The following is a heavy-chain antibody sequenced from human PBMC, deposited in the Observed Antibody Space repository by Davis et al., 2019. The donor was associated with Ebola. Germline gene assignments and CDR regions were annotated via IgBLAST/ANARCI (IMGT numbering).Heavy chain of an antibody. J-gene: IGHJ4*02. V-gene: IGHV4-34*01. Sequence: SETLSLSCAVYGGSFSGYYWNWIRQPPGKGLEWIGEINHSGSTNYNPSLKSRVTMSIDTSKNQFSLNLSPVTAADTAVYYCARHDTLRFLIAGTYFDYWGQGTLVTVSS. CDR2: INHSGST. D-gene: IGHD3-3*01. CDR1: GGSFSGYY. CDR3: ARHDTLRFLIAGTYFDY.